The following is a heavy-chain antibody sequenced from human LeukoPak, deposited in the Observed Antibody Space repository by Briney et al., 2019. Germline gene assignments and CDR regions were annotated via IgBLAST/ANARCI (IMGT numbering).Heavy chain of an antibody. CDR3: ATGAGSYPSFGY. V-gene: IGHV4-59*01. D-gene: IGHD3-10*01. J-gene: IGHJ4*02. CDR2: IYYSGST. Sequence: KPSETLSLTCTVSGGSISSYYWSWIRQPPGKGLEWIGYIYYSGSTNYNPSLKSRVTISVGTSKNQFSLKLSSVTAADTAVYYCATGAGSYPSFGYWGQGTLVTVSS. CDR1: GGSISSYY.